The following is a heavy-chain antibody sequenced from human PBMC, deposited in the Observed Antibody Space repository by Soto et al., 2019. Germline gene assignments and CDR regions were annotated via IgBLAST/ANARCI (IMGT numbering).Heavy chain of an antibody. CDR1: GGTFSSYA. Sequence: SVKVSCKDSGGTFSSYAISWVRQAPGQGLEWMGGIIPIFGTANYAQKFQGRVTITADESPSTAYMELSSLRSEDTAVYYCARGGYSGYDMKVSYYYYYGMDVWGQGTTVTVSS. CDR2: IIPIFGTA. CDR3: ARGGYSGYDMKVSYYYYYGMDV. V-gene: IGHV1-69*13. J-gene: IGHJ6*02. D-gene: IGHD5-12*01.